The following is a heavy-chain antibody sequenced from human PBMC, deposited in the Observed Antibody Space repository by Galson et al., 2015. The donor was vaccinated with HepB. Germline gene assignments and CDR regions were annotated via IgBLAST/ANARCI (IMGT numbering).Heavy chain of an antibody. CDR3: AWGTYRSANYYYYYGMDV. Sequence: SVKVSCKASGGTFSSYAISWVRQAPGQGLEWMGRIIPILDIANYAQKFQGRVTITADKSTSTAYMEPSSLRSEDTAVYFCAWGTYRSANYYYYYGMDVWGQGTTVTVSS. D-gene: IGHD3-16*02. J-gene: IGHJ6*02. V-gene: IGHV1-69*04. CDR1: GGTFSSYA. CDR2: IIPILDIA.